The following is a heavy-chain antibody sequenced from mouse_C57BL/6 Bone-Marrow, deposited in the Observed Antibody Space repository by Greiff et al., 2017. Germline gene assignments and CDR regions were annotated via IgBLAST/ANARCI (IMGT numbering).Heavy chain of an antibody. D-gene: IGHD2-5*01. Sequence: VQLQQSGAELVKPGASVKMSCKASGYTFPSYWITWVKQRPGQGLEWIGDIYPGSGSTNYNEQFESTATLTVDTNSSTAYMQLSSLTSEDSAVYYCARPYYSNYWYFGVWGTGTTVTVSS. J-gene: IGHJ1*03. CDR3: ARPYYSNYWYFGV. V-gene: IGHV1-55*01. CDR1: GYTFPSYW. CDR2: IYPGSGST.